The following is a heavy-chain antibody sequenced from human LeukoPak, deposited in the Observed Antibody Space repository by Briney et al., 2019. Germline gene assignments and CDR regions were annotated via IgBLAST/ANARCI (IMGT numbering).Heavy chain of an antibody. D-gene: IGHD3-3*01. CDR3: VLTIFGVARDY. V-gene: IGHV1-8*03. CDR1: GYTFTSCD. CDR2: MNPNSGNT. Sequence: GASVKVSCKASGYTFTSCDINWVRQATGQGLEWMGWMNPNSGNTGYAQKFQGRVTITRNTSISTAYMELSSLRSEDTAVYYCVLTIFGVARDYWRQGTLVTVSS. J-gene: IGHJ4*02.